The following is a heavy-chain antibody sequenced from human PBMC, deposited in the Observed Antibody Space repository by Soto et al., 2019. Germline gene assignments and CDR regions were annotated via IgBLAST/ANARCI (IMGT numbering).Heavy chain of an antibody. D-gene: IGHD3-10*01. CDR1: GGSFSGYY. V-gene: IGHV4-34*01. Sequence: SETLCRTWPVCGGSFSGYYWRWIRQPPGKGLEWIGEINHSGSTNYNPSLKSRVTISVDTSKNQCSLKLSSVTAADTAPYYCARGRMVRAYGINYTYGLDVWRPGTTVT. CDR2: INHSGST. J-gene: IGHJ6*02. CDR3: ARGRMVRAYGINYTYGLDV.